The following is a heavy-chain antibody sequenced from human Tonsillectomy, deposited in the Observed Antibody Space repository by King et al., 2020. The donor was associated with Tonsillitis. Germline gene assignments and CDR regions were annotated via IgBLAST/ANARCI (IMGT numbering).Heavy chain of an antibody. Sequence: VQLVESGGGLVQPGGSLRLSCAASGFTVSSNYMSWGRQAPGKGLEWVSVIYSGAGKYYADSVKGRFTISRDNSNNTLYLQMNSLRAEDTAVSYCAIDLPSTWALDCWGQGTLVTVAS. CDR1: GFTVSSNY. CDR2: IYSGAGK. V-gene: IGHV3-66*01. D-gene: IGHD6-13*01. J-gene: IGHJ4*02. CDR3: AIDLPSTWALDC.